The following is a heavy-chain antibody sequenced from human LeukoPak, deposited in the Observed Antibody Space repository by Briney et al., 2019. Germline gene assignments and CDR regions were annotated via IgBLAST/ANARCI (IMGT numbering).Heavy chain of an antibody. CDR2: ISGSGGST. CDR3: VRGAWTYSSTSSDY. D-gene: IGHD6-13*01. V-gene: IGHV3-23*01. J-gene: IGHJ4*02. CDR1: GFTFSSYA. Sequence: GGSLRLSCAASGFTFSSYAMSWVRQAPGKGLEWVSAISGSGGSTYYADSVKGRFTISRDNSKNTLYLQMNSLRAEDTAVYYCVRGAWTYSSTSSDYWGQGTLVTVSS.